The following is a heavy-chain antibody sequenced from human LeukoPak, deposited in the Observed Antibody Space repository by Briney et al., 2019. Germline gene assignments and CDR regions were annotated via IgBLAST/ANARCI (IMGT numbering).Heavy chain of an antibody. CDR1: GFTFSGSA. J-gene: IGHJ4*02. D-gene: IGHD6-19*01. V-gene: IGHV3-73*01. CDR3: AKGGGSSGRSYYFDY. CDR2: IRGKANSYAT. Sequence: GGSLRLSCAASGFTFSGSAMHWVRQASGKGLEWVGRIRGKANSYATAYAASVKGRFTISRDDSKNTAYLQMNSLRAEDTAVYYCAKGGGSSGRSYYFDYWGQGTLVTVSS.